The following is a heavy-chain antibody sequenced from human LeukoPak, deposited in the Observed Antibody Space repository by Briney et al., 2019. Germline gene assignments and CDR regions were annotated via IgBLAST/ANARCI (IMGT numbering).Heavy chain of an antibody. D-gene: IGHD2-15*01. CDR1: GGSFSGYY. CDR3: VRRRRILPLDP. Sequence: SETLSLTCAVYGGSFSGYYWNWIRQPPLKGLEWIGEVNHSGNTNYNPSLKSRVTISVDTSKNQFSLKLSSVTAADTAVYYCVRRRRILPLDPWGQGTLVTVSS. J-gene: IGHJ5*02. CDR2: VNHSGNT. V-gene: IGHV4-34*01.